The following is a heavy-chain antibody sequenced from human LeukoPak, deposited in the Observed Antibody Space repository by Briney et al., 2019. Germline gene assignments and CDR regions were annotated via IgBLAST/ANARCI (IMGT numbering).Heavy chain of an antibody. Sequence: GGSLRLSCAASGFTFSSYSMNWVRQAPGKGLEWVSSISSSGDYIYYADSVNGRFTISRDNAKNSLYLQMNSLTAEDTAVYYCAKALRGYSYGPYYYILDVWGPGTTVTVSS. CDR1: GFTFSSYS. V-gene: IGHV3-21*01. D-gene: IGHD5-18*01. CDR2: ISSSGDYI. J-gene: IGHJ6*02. CDR3: AKALRGYSYGPYYYILDV.